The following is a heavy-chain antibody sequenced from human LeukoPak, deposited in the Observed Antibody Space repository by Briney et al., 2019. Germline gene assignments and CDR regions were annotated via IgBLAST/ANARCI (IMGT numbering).Heavy chain of an antibody. Sequence: GESLKISCKGSGYTFTNYWIGWVRPMPGKGLEWMGTVSSGASDTIYSPSFQGQVSISADRSINTAYLQWSSLKASGTAMCFCARGGWGYSFDYWGQGTLVTVSS. D-gene: IGHD3-16*01. CDR3: ARGGWGYSFDY. CDR2: VSSGASDT. CDR1: GYTFTNYW. J-gene: IGHJ4*02. V-gene: IGHV5-51*01.